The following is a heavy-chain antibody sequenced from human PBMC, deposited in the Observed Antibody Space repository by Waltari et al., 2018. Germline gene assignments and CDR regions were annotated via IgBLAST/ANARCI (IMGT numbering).Heavy chain of an antibody. J-gene: IGHJ4*02. V-gene: IGHV4-4*02. D-gene: IGHD2-2*01. CDR2: VHHSGKT. Sequence: VQLQESGKGLVKPSGTLSPTCAVSADSLSGNHWWSWVRQSPEKGLEGSGQVHHSGKTDYNPSLQSRVTISVDKPKNQFSLNLNSVTAADTAVYYCAGDRAIGLFFDYWGRGTLVTVSS. CDR1: ADSLSGNHW. CDR3: AGDRAIGLFFDY.